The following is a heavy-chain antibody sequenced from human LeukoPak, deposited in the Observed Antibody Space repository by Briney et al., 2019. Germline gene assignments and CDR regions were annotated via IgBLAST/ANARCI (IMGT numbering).Heavy chain of an antibody. CDR1: GFTFDDYA. J-gene: IGHJ4*02. CDR3: ARVSGTFGELY. CDR2: ISWNSGSI. D-gene: IGHD3-10*01. V-gene: IGHV3-9*01. Sequence: PGGSLRLSCAASGFTFDDYAMHWVRQAPGKGLEWVSGISWNSGSIGYADSVKGRFTISRDNAKNSLYLQMNSLRAEDTAVYYCARVSGTFGELYWGQGTLVTVSS.